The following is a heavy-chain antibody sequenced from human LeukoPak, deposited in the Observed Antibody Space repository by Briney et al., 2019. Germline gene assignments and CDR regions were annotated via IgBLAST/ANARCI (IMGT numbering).Heavy chain of an antibody. V-gene: IGHV3-33*01. CDR3: ARDRKVDYFDY. CDR1: GFTFSSYD. Sequence: GGSLRLSCAASGFTFSSYDMHWVRQAPGKGLEWVAVIWADGSNKYHADSVKGRFTISRDNSKSTLYLQMNTLRAEDTAVYYCARDRKVDYFDYWGQGTLVTVSS. CDR2: IWADGSNK. J-gene: IGHJ4*02.